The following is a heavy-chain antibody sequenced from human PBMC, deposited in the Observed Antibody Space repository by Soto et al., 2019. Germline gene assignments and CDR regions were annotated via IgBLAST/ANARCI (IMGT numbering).Heavy chain of an antibody. J-gene: IGHJ6*02. CDR3: ARNMAYYYGRGSGNGHGV. D-gene: IGHD3-10*02. CDR1: GYTFTAYH. Sequence: QVQLVQSGAEVKEPGDSVRVSCEASGYTFTAYHIHWVRQAPGQGLERMGWINPKFGDTTYAQDFQGRVSMTRDMSISTVYMELSRLTSDDTAIYYCARNMAYYYGRGSGNGHGVWGQGTTVTVFS. CDR2: INPKFGDT. V-gene: IGHV1-2*02.